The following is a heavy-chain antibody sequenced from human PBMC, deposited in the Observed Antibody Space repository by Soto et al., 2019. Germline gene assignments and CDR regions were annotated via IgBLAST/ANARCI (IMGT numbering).Heavy chain of an antibody. CDR2: IIPIFGTA. CDR3: ATIGDCSSTSCYGFIAGMDV. D-gene: IGHD2-2*01. Sequence: SVKLSCKASGGTFSSYAISWVRQAPGQGLEWMGGIIPIFGTANYAQKFQGRVTITADESTSTAYMELSSLRSEDTAVYYCATIGDCSSTSCYGFIAGMDVWGQGTTVTVSS. V-gene: IGHV1-69*13. J-gene: IGHJ6*02. CDR1: GGTFSSYA.